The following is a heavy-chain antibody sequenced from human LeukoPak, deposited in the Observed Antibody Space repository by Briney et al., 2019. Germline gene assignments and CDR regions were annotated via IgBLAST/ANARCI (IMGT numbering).Heavy chain of an antibody. Sequence: TGGSLRLSCAASGFTVSNNYMSWVRQAPGKGLEWVSVIYSGGSTYYADSVKGRFTISRDNSKNTLYLQMNSLRVEDTAVYYCAIYSYASKWGQGTLVTVSS. CDR1: GFTVSNNY. CDR2: IYSGGST. D-gene: IGHD3-16*01. V-gene: IGHV3-66*01. J-gene: IGHJ1*01. CDR3: AIYSYASK.